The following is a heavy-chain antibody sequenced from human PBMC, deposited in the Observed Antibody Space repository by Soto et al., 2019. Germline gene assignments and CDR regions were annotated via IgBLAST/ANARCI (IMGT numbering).Heavy chain of an antibody. D-gene: IGHD1-20*01. J-gene: IGHJ4*02. CDR3: ARILGDTWNEYVFYY. Sequence: EVQLLESGGDSVQPGGSLRLSCATSGFYFGDYSLSWVRQAPGKGLGWVSGISGSGYSTYYADSVKGRFTISRDNSKNTLFLQMKSLRVEDTAMYYCARILGDTWNEYVFYYWGQGTLVTVSS. V-gene: IGHV3-23*01. CDR1: GFYFGDYS. CDR2: ISGSGYST.